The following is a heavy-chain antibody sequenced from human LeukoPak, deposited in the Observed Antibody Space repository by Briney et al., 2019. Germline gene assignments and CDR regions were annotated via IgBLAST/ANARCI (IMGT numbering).Heavy chain of an antibody. CDR2: ISSSGGST. CDR1: GLTFSTYV. Sequence: GGSLRLSCAASGLTFSTYVMYWVRQAPGKGLEWISTISSSGGSTYYADSVKGRFTISRDNSKNTLYLQMNSLRAEDTAVYYCASRSGGSSYHFDYWGQGTLVGVCS. J-gene: IGHJ4*02. D-gene: IGHD3-16*01. CDR3: ASRSGGSSYHFDY. V-gene: IGHV3-23*01.